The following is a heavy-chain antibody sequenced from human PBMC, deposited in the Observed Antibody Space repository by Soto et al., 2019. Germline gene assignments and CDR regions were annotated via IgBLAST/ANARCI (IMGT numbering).Heavy chain of an antibody. J-gene: IGHJ3*02. CDR2: INPSGGST. CDR1: VYTFTSYY. Sequence: XSGKVCCTASVYTFTSYYMHWVRQAPGQGLEWMGIINPSGGSTSYAQKFQGRVTMTRDTSTSTVYMELSSLRSEDTAVYYCVARDDAFDTWRQGKMFTVSS. CDR3: VARDDAFDT. V-gene: IGHV1-46*01.